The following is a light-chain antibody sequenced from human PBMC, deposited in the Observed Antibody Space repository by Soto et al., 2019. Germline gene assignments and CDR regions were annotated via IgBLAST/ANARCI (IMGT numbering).Light chain of an antibody. J-gene: IGLJ1*01. V-gene: IGLV2-14*01. CDR3: SSHSSTSPYV. CDR1: SNDVGGYNY. CDR2: EAS. Sequence: QSALTQPASVSGSPGQSITISCTGTSNDVGGYNYVSWYQQQPGKAPKLIIYEASHRPSGVSNRFSGSKSGNTASLTISGLHVEDEADYYCSSHSSTSPYVFGTGTKLTVL.